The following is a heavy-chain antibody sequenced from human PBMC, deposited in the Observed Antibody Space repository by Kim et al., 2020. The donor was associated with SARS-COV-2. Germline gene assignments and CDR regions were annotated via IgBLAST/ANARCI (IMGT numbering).Heavy chain of an antibody. V-gene: IGHV5-51*01. CDR3: ARVGSSWYYFDY. D-gene: IGHD6-13*01. Sequence: RYSPSFQGQVTISADKSISTAYLQWSSLKASDTAVYYCARVGSSWYYFDYWGQGTLVTVSS. J-gene: IGHJ4*02.